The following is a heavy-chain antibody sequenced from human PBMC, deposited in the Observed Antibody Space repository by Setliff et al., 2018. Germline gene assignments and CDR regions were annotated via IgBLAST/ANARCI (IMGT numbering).Heavy chain of an antibody. Sequence: SETLSLTCTVSGGSISSSSYYWGWIRQPPGKGLEWIGSIYYSGSTYYNPSLKSRVTISVDTSKNQFSVKLSSVTAADTAVYYCARRATYYNFWSGYYDYWGQGTLVTVSS. D-gene: IGHD3-3*01. CDR3: ARRATYYNFWSGYYDY. V-gene: IGHV4-39*07. CDR2: IYYSGST. CDR1: GGSISSSSYY. J-gene: IGHJ4*02.